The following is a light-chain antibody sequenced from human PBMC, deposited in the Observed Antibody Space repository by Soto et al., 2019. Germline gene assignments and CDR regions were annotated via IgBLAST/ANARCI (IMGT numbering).Light chain of an antibody. CDR1: QSVSSY. CDR3: QQRSNWPSWT. CDR2: DAS. Sequence: DIVFTHSPATLSLSPGERATLSCRASQSVSSYLAWYQQKPGQAPRLLIYDASNRATGIPARFSGSGSGTDFTLTISSLEPEDFAVYYCQQRSNWPSWTFGQGTKVDSK. V-gene: IGKV3-11*01. J-gene: IGKJ1*01.